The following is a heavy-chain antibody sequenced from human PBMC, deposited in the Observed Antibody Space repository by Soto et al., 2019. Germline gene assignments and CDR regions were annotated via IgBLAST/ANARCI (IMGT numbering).Heavy chain of an antibody. D-gene: IGHD3-3*01. CDR1: GYTFTSYD. V-gene: IGHV1-8*01. Sequence: ASVKVSCKASGYTFTSYDINWVRQATGQGLEWMGWMNPNSGNTGYAQKFQGRVTMTRNTSISTAYMELSSLRSEDTAVYYCARDIRRNTIFGVAIPLSDYYGMDVWGQGTTVTVSS. CDR3: ARDIRRNTIFGVAIPLSDYYGMDV. CDR2: MNPNSGNT. J-gene: IGHJ6*02.